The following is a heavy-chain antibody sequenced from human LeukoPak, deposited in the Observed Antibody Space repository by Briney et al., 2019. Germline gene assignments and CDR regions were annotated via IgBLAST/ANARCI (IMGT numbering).Heavy chain of an antibody. CDR1: GFTFSSFE. Sequence: GGSLRLSCAASGFTFSSFEMNWVRQDPGKGLEWVSYIGTRGSTIYYADSVQSRFTISRDNAKKSLFLEMNSLRVEGTAVYCCASPLVESGGNIYFGLWGRGTLVTVSS. J-gene: IGHJ2*01. V-gene: IGHV3-48*03. D-gene: IGHD4-23*01. CDR2: IGTRGSTI. CDR3: ASPLVESGGNIYFGL.